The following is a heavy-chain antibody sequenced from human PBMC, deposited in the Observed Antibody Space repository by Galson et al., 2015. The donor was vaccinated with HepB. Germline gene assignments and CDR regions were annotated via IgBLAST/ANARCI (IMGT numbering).Heavy chain of an antibody. D-gene: IGHD2-2*01. CDR1: GFTFSSYW. CDR2: INSDGSST. J-gene: IGHJ3*02. Sequence: SLRLSCAASGFTFSSYWMHWVRQAPGKGLVWVSRINSDGSSTSYADSVKGRFTISRDTSKNTLYLQMNSLRAEDTAVYYCANIIVLPAAPGAFDIWGQGTMVTVSS. CDR3: ANIIVLPAAPGAFDI. V-gene: IGHV3-74*01.